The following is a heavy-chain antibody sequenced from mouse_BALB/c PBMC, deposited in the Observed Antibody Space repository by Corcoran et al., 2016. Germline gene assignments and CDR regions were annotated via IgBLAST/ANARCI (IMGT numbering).Heavy chain of an antibody. CDR2: IDPANGNT. J-gene: IGHJ2*01. V-gene: IGHV14-3*02. D-gene: IGHD1-1*01. Sequence: EVQLQQSGAELVKPGASVKLSCTASGFNIKDTYMHWVKQRPEQGLEWIGRIDPANGNTKYDPKFQGKATITAETSSNTAYLQLSSLTSEDTAVYYCDYGSSYFDYWGQGTTLTVSS. CDR3: DYGSSYFDY. CDR1: GFNIKDTY.